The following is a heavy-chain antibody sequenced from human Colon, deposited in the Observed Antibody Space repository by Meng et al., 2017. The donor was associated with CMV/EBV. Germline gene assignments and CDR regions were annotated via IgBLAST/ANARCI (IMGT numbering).Heavy chain of an antibody. V-gene: IGHV6-1*01. J-gene: IGHJ4*02. CDR1: GDSVSSDSAA. Sequence: QAHLEQSGPGLVKPSQTLSPPCAISGDSVSSDSAAWNWIRQSPSRGLEWLGRTYYRSQWYFDYEASVIGRITINADTSKNEFSLQLRSVTPDDTAVYYCARGWELGSWGQGTLVTVSS. CDR2: TYYRSQWYF. D-gene: IGHD1-26*01. CDR3: ARGWELGS.